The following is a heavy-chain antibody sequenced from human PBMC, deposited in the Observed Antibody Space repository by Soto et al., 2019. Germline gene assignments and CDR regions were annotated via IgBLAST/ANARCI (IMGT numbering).Heavy chain of an antibody. D-gene: IGHD3-9*01. V-gene: IGHV3-23*01. J-gene: IGHJ4*02. Sequence: EVQLLESGGGVVQPGGSLRLSCAASGFIFTEYGMSWVRQAPGKGLEWVSGISGCGGATYYADSVQGRFTISKDFPKNPLILQISDLRAEDTAVYFCGRLKTGYALYYFDYLGQGSLVTVCS. CDR2: ISGCGGAT. CDR3: GRLKTGYALYYFDY. CDR1: GFIFTEYG.